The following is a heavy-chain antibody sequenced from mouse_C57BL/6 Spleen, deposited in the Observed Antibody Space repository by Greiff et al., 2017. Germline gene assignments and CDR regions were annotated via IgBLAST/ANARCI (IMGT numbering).Heavy chain of an antibody. D-gene: IGHD2-3*01. V-gene: IGHV3-1*01. CDR2: ISYSGST. J-gene: IGHJ1*03. CDR3: ARYDHPGYFDV. CDR1: GYSITSGYD. Sequence: EVQVVESGPGMVKPSQSLSLTCTVTGYSITSGYDWHWIRHFPGNKLEWMGYISYSGSTNYNPPLKSRISITHDTSKNHFFLKLNSVTTEDTATYYCARYDHPGYFDVWGTGTTVTVSS.